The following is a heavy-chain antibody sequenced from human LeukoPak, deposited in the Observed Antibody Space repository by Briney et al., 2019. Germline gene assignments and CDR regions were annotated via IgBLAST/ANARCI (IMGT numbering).Heavy chain of an antibody. Sequence: PSETLSLTCTVSGGSISSYYWSWIRQPPGKGLEWIGYIYYSGSTNYNPSLKSRVTISVDTSKNQFSLKLSSVTAADSAVYYCTRGAEQLSSYGMDVWGKGTTVTVSS. D-gene: IGHD5-18*01. V-gene: IGHV4-59*01. CDR2: IYYSGST. J-gene: IGHJ6*04. CDR3: TRGAEQLSSYGMDV. CDR1: GGSISSYY.